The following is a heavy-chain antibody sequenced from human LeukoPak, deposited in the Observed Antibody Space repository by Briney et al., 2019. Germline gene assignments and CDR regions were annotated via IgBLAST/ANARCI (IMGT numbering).Heavy chain of an antibody. D-gene: IGHD6-13*01. J-gene: IGHJ4*02. Sequence: SQTLSLTCAISGDSVSSKSAGWNWIRQSPSRGLEWLGRTYYRSKWYNDYAVSVKSRITINPDTSKNQFSLQLNSVTPEDTAVYYCARERVIIAAAGTRDFDYWGQGTLVTVSS. V-gene: IGHV6-1*01. CDR1: GDSVSSKSAG. CDR2: TYYRSKWYN. CDR3: ARERVIIAAAGTRDFDY.